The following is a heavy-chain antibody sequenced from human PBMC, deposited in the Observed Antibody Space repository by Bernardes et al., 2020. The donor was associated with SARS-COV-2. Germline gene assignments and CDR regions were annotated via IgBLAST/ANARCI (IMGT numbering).Heavy chain of an antibody. Sequence: GGSLRLSCVASRFPVSSNYMSWVRQTPGKGLEWVSNIYQDGSTYYADSVKDRFTISRDNSNNTLYLQMTSLRAEDTAVYYCARYSRGLGAFEVWVQGTMVTVSS. V-gene: IGHV3-66*01. CDR3: ARYSRGLGAFEV. CDR2: IYQDGST. CDR1: RFPVSSNY. J-gene: IGHJ3*01. D-gene: IGHD2-21*01.